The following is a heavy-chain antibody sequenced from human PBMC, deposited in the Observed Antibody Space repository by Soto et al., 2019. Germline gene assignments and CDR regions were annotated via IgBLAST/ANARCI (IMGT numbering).Heavy chain of an antibody. CDR3: ARPLLVGGVTPDY. CDR1: GFTFSSYG. J-gene: IGHJ4*02. V-gene: IGHV3-30*03. Sequence: QVQLVESGGGVVQPGRSLRLSCAASGFTFSSYGMHWVRQAPGKGLEWVAVISYDGSNKYYADSVKGRFTISRDNSKNTLYLQMNSLRAEDTAGYYCARPLLVGGVTPDYWGQGTLVTVSS. CDR2: ISYDGSNK. D-gene: IGHD1-26*01.